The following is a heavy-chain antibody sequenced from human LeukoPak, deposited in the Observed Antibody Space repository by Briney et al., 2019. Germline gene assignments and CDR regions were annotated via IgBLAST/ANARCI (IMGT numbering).Heavy chain of an antibody. Sequence: ASVKVSCKASGGTFSSYAISWVRQAPGQGLEWMGWINPNSGGTNYAQKFQGRVTMTRDTSISTAYMELSRLRSDDTAVYYCARSRGYSSGWYRGGARYYFDYWGQGTLVTVSS. CDR1: GGTFSSYA. J-gene: IGHJ4*02. D-gene: IGHD6-19*01. CDR2: INPNSGGT. V-gene: IGHV1-2*02. CDR3: ARSRGYSSGWYRGGARYYFDY.